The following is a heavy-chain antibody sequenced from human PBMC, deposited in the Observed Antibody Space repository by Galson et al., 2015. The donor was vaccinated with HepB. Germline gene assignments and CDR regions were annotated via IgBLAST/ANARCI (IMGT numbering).Heavy chain of an antibody. V-gene: IGHV3-23*01. CDR1: GLTFSSYA. CDR2: ISSSGGGT. CDR3: AKDPRYFYDSSGYYFVDY. Sequence: SLRLSCAASGLTFSSYAMSWVRQAPGKGLEWVSGISSSGGGTSYADSVKGRFTISRDNSKNTLYLQMNSLRAEDTAVYYCAKDPRYFYDSSGYYFVDYWGQGT. J-gene: IGHJ4*02. D-gene: IGHD3-22*01.